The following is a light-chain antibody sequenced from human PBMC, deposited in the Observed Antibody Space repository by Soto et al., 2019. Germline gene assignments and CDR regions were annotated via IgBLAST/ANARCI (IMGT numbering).Light chain of an antibody. CDR3: QQYNSYPLT. CDR1: QGISSY. CDR2: AAS. V-gene: IGKV1-9*01. Sequence: IQLTQSPSSLSASVGDRVTITCRASQGISSYLAWYQQKPGKAPKLLIYAASTLQSGVPSRFSGSGSGTEFTLTISSLQPDDFATYYCQQYNSYPLTFGGGTKV. J-gene: IGKJ4*01.